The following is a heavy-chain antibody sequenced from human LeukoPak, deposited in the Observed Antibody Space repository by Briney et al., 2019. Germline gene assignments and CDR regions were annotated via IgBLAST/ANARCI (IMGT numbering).Heavy chain of an antibody. CDR2: IYYSGST. CDR1: GGSISSYY. V-gene: IGHV4-59*01. Sequence: SETLSLTCTVSGGSISSYYWSWIRQPPGKGLGWIEYIYYSGSTNCNPSLKSRVTVSVDTSKNQFSLKLSSVTAADTAVYYCARAFSSGWYPYSIGGLWFDFWGQGTLVTVSS. CDR3: ARAFSSGWYPYSIGGLWFDF. D-gene: IGHD6-19*01. J-gene: IGHJ4*02.